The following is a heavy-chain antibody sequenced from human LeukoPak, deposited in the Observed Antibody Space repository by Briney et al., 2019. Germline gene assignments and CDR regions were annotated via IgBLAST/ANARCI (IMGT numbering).Heavy chain of an antibody. J-gene: IGHJ4*02. V-gene: IGHV4-61*01. CDR3: ARGSSGSYYGGHFDY. CDR1: GGSVSSDSYY. CDR2: IHYSGST. D-gene: IGHD3-10*01. Sequence: SETLSLTCTVSGGSVSSDSYYWSWIRQPPGKGLEWIGYIHYSGSTNYNPSLKSRVTISVDTSKNQLSLKLSSVTAADTAVYYCARGSSGSYYGGHFDYWGQGTLVTVSS.